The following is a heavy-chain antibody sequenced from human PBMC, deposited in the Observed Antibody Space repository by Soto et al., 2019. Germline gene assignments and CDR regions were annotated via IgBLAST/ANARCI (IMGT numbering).Heavy chain of an antibody. CDR2: ISYDGSNK. CDR3: AKEQHQLGFDY. Sequence: QVQLVESGGRVVQSGRSLRLSCAASGLTFSNYAMHWVRQAPGKGLEWVAVISYDGSNKNYADSVKGRFTISRDNSKNTLYLQMSSLRPEDTAVYYCAKEQHQLGFDYWGQGTLVTVSS. CDR1: GLTFSNYA. D-gene: IGHD6-13*01. J-gene: IGHJ4*01. V-gene: IGHV3-30*18.